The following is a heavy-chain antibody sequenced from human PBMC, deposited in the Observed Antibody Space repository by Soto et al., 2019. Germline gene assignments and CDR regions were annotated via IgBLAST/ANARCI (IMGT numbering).Heavy chain of an antibody. V-gene: IGHV3-23*01. CDR3: AKYSGSYPVYNGLSL. CDR1: GFPFSTSA. J-gene: IGHJ6*02. Sequence: EVQLLESGGGLVQPGGSLRLSCAASGFPFSTSAMNWVRQAPGKGLEWVSIISASSDAAYYAESVKGRFASSRDNSKNTLYLQMNCLRAEDTAVYYCAKYSGSYPVYNGLSLWGQGTTVTVS. CDR2: ISASSDAA. D-gene: IGHD1-26*01.